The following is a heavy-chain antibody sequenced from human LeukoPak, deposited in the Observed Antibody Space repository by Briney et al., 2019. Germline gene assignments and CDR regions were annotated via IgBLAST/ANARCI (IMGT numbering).Heavy chain of an antibody. CDR1: AFTLSNYW. CDR2: IKQDGSEK. J-gene: IGHJ4*02. V-gene: IGHV3-7*01. CDR3: LRDRGYSTYDC. Sequence: GGSLRPSCAAAAFTLSNYWMNSVRHAPGKGLEWVASIKQDGSEKYYVYSVKGRFTISRDNAKNSLYLQMNTLRAEDTAVYYCLRDRGYSTYDCWGQGTLVTVSS. D-gene: IGHD6-13*01.